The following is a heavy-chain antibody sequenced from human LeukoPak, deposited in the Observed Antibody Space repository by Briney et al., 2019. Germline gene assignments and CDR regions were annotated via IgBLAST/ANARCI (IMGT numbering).Heavy chain of an antibody. CDR1: GGPFSGYY. D-gene: IGHD6-13*01. CDR2: INDSGSI. Sequence: SETLSLTCAVYGGPFSGYYWSWVRQPPGKGLEWIGEINDSGSINYNPSLTSRVTISVDTSKNQFSLKLSSVTAADTAVYHCLRVPTSGWSRPEYWGPGTLVTVSS. CDR3: LRVPTSGWSRPEY. J-gene: IGHJ4*02. V-gene: IGHV4-34*01.